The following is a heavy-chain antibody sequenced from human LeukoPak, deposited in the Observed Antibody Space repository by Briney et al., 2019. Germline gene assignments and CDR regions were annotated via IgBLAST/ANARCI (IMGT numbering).Heavy chain of an antibody. CDR1: GFTFSSYA. V-gene: IGHV3-23*01. CDR2: ISGSGGST. Sequence: GGSLRLSCAASGFTFSSYAMSWVRQAPGKGLEWVSAISGSGGSTYYADSVKGRFTISRDNSKNTLYPQMNSLRAEDTAVYYCAKELDYYGSGSHDYWGQGTLVTVSS. J-gene: IGHJ4*02. D-gene: IGHD3-10*01. CDR3: AKELDYYGSGSHDY.